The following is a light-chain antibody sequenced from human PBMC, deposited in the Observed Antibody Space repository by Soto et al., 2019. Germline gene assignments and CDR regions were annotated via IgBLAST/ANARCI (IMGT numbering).Light chain of an antibody. J-gene: IGKJ3*01. V-gene: IGKV3D-20*02. Sequence: EIVLTRSPATLSLSPGERATLSCGACQSVSSSYLACYQQKPGLAPRLLIYDASNRATGIPARFSGSGSGTDFTLTISSLEPEDFAVYYCQQRSNWPLTFGPGTKVDIK. CDR1: QSVSSSY. CDR3: QQRSNWPLT. CDR2: DAS.